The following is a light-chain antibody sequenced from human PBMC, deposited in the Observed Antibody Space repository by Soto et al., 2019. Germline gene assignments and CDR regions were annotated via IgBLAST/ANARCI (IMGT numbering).Light chain of an antibody. CDR2: GAS. Sequence: EIVLTQSPGTLSLSPGERATLSCRASQSVSSSYLAWYQQKPGQAPRLLIYGASSRATGIPDRFSGSGSGREFTLDISRLEPEDFEVYYCQRKGSSPLFTFGPGTKVDIK. V-gene: IGKV3-20*01. CDR1: QSVSSSY. J-gene: IGKJ3*01. CDR3: QRKGSSPLFT.